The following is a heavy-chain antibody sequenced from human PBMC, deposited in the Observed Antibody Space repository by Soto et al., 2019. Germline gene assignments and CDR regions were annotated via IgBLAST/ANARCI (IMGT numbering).Heavy chain of an antibody. V-gene: IGHV3-33*01. CDR2: IWFDGSNK. Sequence: GGSLRLSCTTTEFTFSTYGMHWCRQAPGKGLEWVAVIWFDGSNKYYADSVKGRFTISRDNSKNTLYLQMNSLRAEDTAVYYCARNSICQLGRGCGMDVWGQGTTVTVSS. D-gene: IGHD3-10*01. J-gene: IGHJ6*02. CDR1: EFTFSTYG. CDR3: ARNSICQLGRGCGMDV.